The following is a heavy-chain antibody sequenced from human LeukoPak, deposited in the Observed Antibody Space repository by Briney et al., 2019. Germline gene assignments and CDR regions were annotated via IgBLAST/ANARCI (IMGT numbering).Heavy chain of an antibody. D-gene: IGHD3/OR15-3a*01. CDR3: ARDRSDFWTGYKNFYGTDV. CDR1: GYTFTNYH. V-gene: IGHV1-46*01. Sequence: ASVKVSCKASGYTFTNYHMHWVRQAPGEGLEWMGIINPSTSDPYYAQKFQGRVTMTGDTSTGTVYMELRSLRSEDTAVYYCARDRSDFWTGYKNFYGTDVWGQGTTVTVSS. CDR2: INPSTSDP. J-gene: IGHJ6*02.